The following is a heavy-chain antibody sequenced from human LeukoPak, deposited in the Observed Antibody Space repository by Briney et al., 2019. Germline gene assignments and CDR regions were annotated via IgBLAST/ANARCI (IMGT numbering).Heavy chain of an antibody. Sequence: GGSLRLSCAASGFTFSSYSMNWVRQAPGKGLEWVSSISSSSSYIYYADSLKGRFTIPRDNAKNSLYLQMNSLRAEDTAVYYCAREAYDSSSFDYWGQGTLVTVSS. J-gene: IGHJ4*02. CDR3: AREAYDSSSFDY. CDR2: ISSSSSYI. V-gene: IGHV3-21*01. CDR1: GFTFSSYS. D-gene: IGHD3-22*01.